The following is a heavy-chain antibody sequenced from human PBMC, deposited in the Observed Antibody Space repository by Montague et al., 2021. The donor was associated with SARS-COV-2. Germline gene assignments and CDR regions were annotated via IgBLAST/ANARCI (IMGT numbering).Heavy chain of an antibody. CDR3: ALCRDGYKSGLDLDY. V-gene: IGHV2-70*17. CDR1: GFSLSTSVMS. Sequence: PALVKPTQTLTLTCTFSGFSLSTSVMSVSWIRQPPGKALEWLARLDWDDYEFYSTSLKTRLTISKDTSKNQVVLTMTNMDPVDTATNYCALCRDGYKSGLDLDYWGQGTLVTVSS. D-gene: IGHD5-24*01. CDR2: LDWDDYE. J-gene: IGHJ4*02.